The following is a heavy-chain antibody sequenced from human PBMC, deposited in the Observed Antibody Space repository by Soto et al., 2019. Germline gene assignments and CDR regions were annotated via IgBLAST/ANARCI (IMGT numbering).Heavy chain of an antibody. Sequence: QVQLQESGPGLVEPSETLSLTCTVSGASIKNNYWNWIRQSAERGLQWFGRISATGTPSYLPSLKGRVTLSIDTSKNQFSLNLKFVTAADSAVYFCARDQSGAADLWGRGTAVTVS. D-gene: IGHD7-27*01. CDR2: ISATGTP. V-gene: IGHV4-4*07. CDR3: ARDQSGAADL. CDR1: GASIKNNY. J-gene: IGHJ3*01.